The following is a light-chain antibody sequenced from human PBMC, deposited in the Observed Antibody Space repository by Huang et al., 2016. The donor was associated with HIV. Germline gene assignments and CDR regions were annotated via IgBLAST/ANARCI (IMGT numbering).Light chain of an antibody. CDR1: QSISTY. J-gene: IGKJ5*01. V-gene: IGKV1-39*01. Sequence: IQMTQSPTSLSASVGDRVSIVCRASQSISTYCNWYQQKPGKAPKLLISSASTLHSGVPSRFSGSGSGTEFTRTIRGLQLDDFATYYCQQSYSALSSFGPGTRL. CDR3: QQSYSALSS. CDR2: SAS.